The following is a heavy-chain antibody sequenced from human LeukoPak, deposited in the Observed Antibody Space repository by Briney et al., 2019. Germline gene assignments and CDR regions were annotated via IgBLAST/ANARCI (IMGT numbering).Heavy chain of an antibody. CDR1: GFTFNNYG. CDR3: AKDRLVGTTYFDY. Sequence: GRSLGLSCAASGFTFNNYGMHWVRQAPGKGLEWVAVISYDGSNKYYADSVKGRFTISRDNSRNTLYLQMNSLTTEDTAVYYCAKDRLVGTTYFDYWGQGTLVTVSS. D-gene: IGHD1-26*01. J-gene: IGHJ4*02. V-gene: IGHV3-30*18. CDR2: ISYDGSNK.